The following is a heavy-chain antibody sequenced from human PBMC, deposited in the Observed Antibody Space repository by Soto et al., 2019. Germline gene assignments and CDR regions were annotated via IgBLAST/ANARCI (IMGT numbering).Heavy chain of an antibody. Sequence: GASVKVSCKASGGTFSSYAISWVRQAPGQGLEWMGGIIPIFGTANYAQKFQGRVTITADESTSTAYMELRSLRSDDTAVYYCAREGPNHRLSWGQGTLVTSPQ. V-gene: IGHV1-69*13. D-gene: IGHD3-16*02. CDR1: GGTFSSYA. CDR2: IIPIFGTA. J-gene: IGHJ5*02. CDR3: AREGPNHRLS.